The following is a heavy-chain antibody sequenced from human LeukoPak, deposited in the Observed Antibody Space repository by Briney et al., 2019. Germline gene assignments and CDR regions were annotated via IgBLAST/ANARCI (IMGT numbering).Heavy chain of an antibody. CDR1: GYTFTSYG. CDR2: MNPNSGNT. CDR3: ARAYYYDSSGYSHDAFDI. V-gene: IGHV1-8*02. D-gene: IGHD3-22*01. Sequence: ASVKVPCKASGYTFTSYGINWVRQATGQGLEWMGWMNPNSGNTGYAQKFQGRVTMTRNTSISTAYMGLSSLRSEDTAVYYCARAYYYDSSGYSHDAFDIWGQGTMVTVSS. J-gene: IGHJ3*02.